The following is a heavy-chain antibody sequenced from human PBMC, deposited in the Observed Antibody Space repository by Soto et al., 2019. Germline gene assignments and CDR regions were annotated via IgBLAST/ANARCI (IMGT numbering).Heavy chain of an antibody. D-gene: IGHD6-13*01. J-gene: IGHJ4*02. CDR1: SGSFSGYY. Sequence: QVQLQQWGAGLLKPPETLSLTCAVYSGSFSGYYWSWIRQSPGKGLEWIGEITHRGFTNYNPSLKSRVTMSADTSKNHFSLNLTSVTAADTAVYYCARFPFSTSSWSNPRYFDSWGQGTLVTVSS. V-gene: IGHV4-34*01. CDR3: ARFPFSTSSWSNPRYFDS. CDR2: ITHRGFT.